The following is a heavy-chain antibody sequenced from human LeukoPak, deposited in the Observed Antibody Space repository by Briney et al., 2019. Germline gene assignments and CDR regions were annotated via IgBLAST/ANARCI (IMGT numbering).Heavy chain of an antibody. CDR3: ARGSWDVSVEGLFDY. CDR2: IIPILGIA. V-gene: IGHV1-69*04. J-gene: IGHJ4*02. Sequence: ASVKVSCKASGGTFSSYAISWVRQALGQGLEWMGRIIPILGIANYAQKFQGRVTITADKSTSTAYMELSSLRSEDTAVYYCARGSWDVSVEGLFDYWGQGTLVTVSS. D-gene: IGHD1-26*01. CDR1: GGTFSSYA.